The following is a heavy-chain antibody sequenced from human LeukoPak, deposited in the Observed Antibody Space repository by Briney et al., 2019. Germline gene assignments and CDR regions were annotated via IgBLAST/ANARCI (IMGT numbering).Heavy chain of an antibody. J-gene: IGHJ6*02. CDR1: GFIFSSYS. V-gene: IGHV3-23*01. Sequence: PGGSLRLSCAASGFIFSSYSMNWVRQAPGKGLEWVSVITGSGGNTYYADSVKGRFTISKDNSKNTVYLQMSSLRVDDTAVYYCAKAASSSWPSYYYGMDVWGQGTTATVSS. D-gene: IGHD6-13*01. CDR2: ITGSGGNT. CDR3: AKAASSSWPSYYYGMDV.